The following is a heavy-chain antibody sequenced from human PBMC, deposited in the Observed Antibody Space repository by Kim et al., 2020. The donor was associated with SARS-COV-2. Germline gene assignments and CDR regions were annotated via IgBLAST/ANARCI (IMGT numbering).Heavy chain of an antibody. V-gene: IGHV3-30*18. D-gene: IGHD6-13*01. Sequence: GGSLRLSCAASGFTFSSYSMHWVRQAPGKGLEWVAVISYDGSNKYYTDSVKGRFTISRDNSKNTLYLQMNSLRAEDTAVYYCAKPPSYSSSWYEFDYWGQGTLVTVSS. CDR3: AKPPSYSSSWYEFDY. CDR2: ISYDGSNK. CDR1: GFTFSSYS. J-gene: IGHJ4*02.